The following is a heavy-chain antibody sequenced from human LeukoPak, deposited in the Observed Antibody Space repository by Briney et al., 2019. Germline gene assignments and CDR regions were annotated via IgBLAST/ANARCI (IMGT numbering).Heavy chain of an antibody. J-gene: IGHJ4*02. Sequence: PGGSLRLSCAASGFTFSSYDMSWVRQAPGKGLEWVSFIRSDGGSTLYADSVKGWFTISRDNSKNTLYAEMTSLRAEDTAVYYCATLASGYSSPFDYWGQGTLVTVSS. V-gene: IGHV3-23*01. CDR2: IRSDGGST. D-gene: IGHD6-13*01. CDR3: ATLASGYSSPFDY. CDR1: GFTFSSYD.